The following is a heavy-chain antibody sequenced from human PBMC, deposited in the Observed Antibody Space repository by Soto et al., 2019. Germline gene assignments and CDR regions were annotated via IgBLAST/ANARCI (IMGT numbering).Heavy chain of an antibody. Sequence: QVQLQQWGAGLLKPSETLSLTCAVYGGSFSGYYWSWIRQPPGKGLEWIGEINHSGSTNYNPSLKSRVTISVDTSKNQFSLKLSSVSAADTAVYYCARGVRYCSSTSCPTDAFDIWGQGRMVTVSS. CDR2: INHSGST. CDR3: ARGVRYCSSTSCPTDAFDI. V-gene: IGHV4-34*01. CDR1: GGSFSGYY. J-gene: IGHJ3*02. D-gene: IGHD2-2*01.